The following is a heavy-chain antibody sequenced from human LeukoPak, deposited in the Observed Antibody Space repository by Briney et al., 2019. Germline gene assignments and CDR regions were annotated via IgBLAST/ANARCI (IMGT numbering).Heavy chain of an antibody. V-gene: IGHV3-23*01. Sequence: PGGSLRLSCAASGFTFSSYAMSWVRQAPGKGLEWVSAISGSGGSTYYADSVKGRFTISRDNSKNTLYLQMNSLRAEDTAVYYCAKRHRITMVRGVIIPPGFDYWGQGTLVTVSS. CDR3: AKRHRITMVRGVIIPPGFDY. D-gene: IGHD3-10*01. CDR1: GFTFSSYA. J-gene: IGHJ4*02. CDR2: ISGSGGST.